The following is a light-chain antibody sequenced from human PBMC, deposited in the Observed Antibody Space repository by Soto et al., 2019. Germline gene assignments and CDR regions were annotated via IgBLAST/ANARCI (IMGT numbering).Light chain of an antibody. CDR1: STDVGAYNY. CDR2: DVS. V-gene: IGLV2-11*01. CDR3: CSYAGSYTYV. J-gene: IGLJ1*01. Sequence: QSALTQPRSVSGSPGQSVTISCTGTSTDVGAYNYVSWYQHHPGKAPKLMIYDVSKRRSGVPDRFSGSKSGNTASLTVSGLQAEDEADYYCCSYAGSYTYVFGTGTKVTVL.